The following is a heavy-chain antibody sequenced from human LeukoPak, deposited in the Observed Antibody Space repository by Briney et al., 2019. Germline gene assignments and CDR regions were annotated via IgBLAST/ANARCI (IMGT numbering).Heavy chain of an antibody. V-gene: IGHV3-7*01. CDR2: IKQDGSEK. Sequence: PGGSLRLSCAASGFTFSSYWMSWVRQAPGKGLEWVANIKQDGSEKYYVDSVKGRFTISRDNAKNSLYLQMNSLRAEDTAVYYCARDALPRDPTLYDSSGYYCSDYWGQGTLVTVSS. D-gene: IGHD3-22*01. CDR3: ARDALPRDPTLYDSSGYYCSDY. J-gene: IGHJ4*02. CDR1: GFTFSSYW.